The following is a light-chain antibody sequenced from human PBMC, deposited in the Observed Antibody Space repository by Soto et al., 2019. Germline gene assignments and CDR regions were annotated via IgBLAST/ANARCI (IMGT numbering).Light chain of an antibody. V-gene: IGKV4-1*01. Sequence: DIVMTQSPDSLAVSLGERATINCKSSQSVLYSSNNKHYLAWYQQRPGQPPKLLIYWASTRESGVPDRFSVSGSGTDFTLAITSLQAEVVAVYYCQQYDSTPPTFGQGTKLEI. CDR3: QQYDSTPPT. CDR1: QSVLYSSNNKHY. CDR2: WAS. J-gene: IGKJ2*01.